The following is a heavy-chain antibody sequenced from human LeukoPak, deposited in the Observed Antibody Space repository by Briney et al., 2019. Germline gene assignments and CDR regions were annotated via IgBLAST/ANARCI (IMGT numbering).Heavy chain of an antibody. V-gene: IGHV4-30-4*08. J-gene: IGHJ4*02. Sequence: SQTLSLTCTVSGGSISSGGYYWSWIRQPPGKGLEWIGYIYYSGSTYYNPSLKSRVTISVDTSKSQFSLKLSSVTAADTAVYYCARSERGYSYGPYFDYWGQGTLVTVSS. CDR1: GGSISSGGYY. D-gene: IGHD5-18*01. CDR2: IYYSGST. CDR3: ARSERGYSYGPYFDY.